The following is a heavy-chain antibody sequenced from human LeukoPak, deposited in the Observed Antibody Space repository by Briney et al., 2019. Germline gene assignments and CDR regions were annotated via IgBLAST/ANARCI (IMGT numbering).Heavy chain of an antibody. Sequence: PGGSLRLSCAASGFTFSNFWMSWVRQAPEKGPEWVANIKQDGSESYYVDSVKGRFTISRDNAKNSLYLQMNSLSAEDTAVYYCAGGRFDGLDPWGQGTLVTVSS. D-gene: IGHD3-10*01. V-gene: IGHV3-7*01. J-gene: IGHJ5*02. CDR2: IKQDGSES. CDR3: AGGRFDGLDP. CDR1: GFTFSNFW.